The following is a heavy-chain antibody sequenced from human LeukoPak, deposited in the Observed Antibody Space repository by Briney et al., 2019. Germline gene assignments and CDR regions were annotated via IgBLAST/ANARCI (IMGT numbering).Heavy chain of an antibody. CDR2: IYYSGST. Sequence: SETLSLTCTVSGGSISRGDYYWSWIRQPPGKGLEWIGYIYYSGSTDYNPSLKSRVTISVDTSKNQFSLKLSSVTAADTAVYYCARSSGVTETLGYWGQGTLVTVSS. J-gene: IGHJ4*02. CDR1: GGSISRGDYY. CDR3: ARSSGVTETLGY. D-gene: IGHD2-21*02. V-gene: IGHV4-30-4*01.